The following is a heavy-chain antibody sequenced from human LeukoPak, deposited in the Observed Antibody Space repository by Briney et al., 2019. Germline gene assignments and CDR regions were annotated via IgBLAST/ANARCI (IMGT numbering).Heavy chain of an antibody. J-gene: IGHJ4*02. Sequence: ASVKVSCKASGYTFTSYGISWVRQAPGQGLEWMGWISAYNGNTNYAQKLQGRVTMTTVTSTSTAYMELRSLRSDDTAVYYCARLWFGELLSTTAYYFDYWGQGTLVTVSS. D-gene: IGHD3-10*01. CDR2: ISAYNGNT. V-gene: IGHV1-18*01. CDR3: ARLWFGELLSTTAYYFDY. CDR1: GYTFTSYG.